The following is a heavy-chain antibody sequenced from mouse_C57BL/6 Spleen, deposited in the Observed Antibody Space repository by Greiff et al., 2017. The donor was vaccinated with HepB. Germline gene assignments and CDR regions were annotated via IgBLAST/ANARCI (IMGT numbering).Heavy chain of an antibody. D-gene: IGHD4-1*01. V-gene: IGHV1-77*01. Sequence: QVQLKESGAELVKPGASVKISCKASGYTFTDYYIKWVQQRPGQGLEWIGKIGHGSGSTYYNEKFKGKDTLTADKPSSTAYMQLSSLTSEDSAVYFCGNWDPSFDYWGQGTTLTVSS. CDR2: IGHGSGST. J-gene: IGHJ2*01. CDR3: GNWDPSFDY. CDR1: GYTFTDYY.